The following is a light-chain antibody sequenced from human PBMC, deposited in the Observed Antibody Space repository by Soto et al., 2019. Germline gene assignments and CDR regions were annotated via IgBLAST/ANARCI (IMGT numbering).Light chain of an antibody. CDR2: EGS. CDR1: SSDVGSYNL. Sequence: QSVLTQPASVSDSPGQSITISCTGTSSDVGSYNLVSWYQQHPGKAPKLMIYEGSKRPSGISNRFSGSKSGNTASLTISGLQAEDEADYYCCSYVGSSTWVFGGGTKLTVL. V-gene: IGLV2-23*01. CDR3: CSYVGSSTWV. J-gene: IGLJ3*02.